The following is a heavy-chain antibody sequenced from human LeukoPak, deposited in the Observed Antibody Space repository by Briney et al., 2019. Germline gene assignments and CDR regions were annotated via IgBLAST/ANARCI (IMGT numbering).Heavy chain of an antibody. CDR2: ISWNSGSI. CDR1: GFTVDDYA. CDR3: AKSHYDFWSGYIDY. J-gene: IGHJ4*02. V-gene: IGHV3-9*01. Sequence: GGSLRLSCAASGFTVDDYAMHWVRQAPGKGLEWVSGISWNSGSIGYADSVKGRFTISRDNAKNSLYLQMNSLRAEDTALYYCAKSHYDFWSGYIDYWGQGTLVTVSS. D-gene: IGHD3-3*01.